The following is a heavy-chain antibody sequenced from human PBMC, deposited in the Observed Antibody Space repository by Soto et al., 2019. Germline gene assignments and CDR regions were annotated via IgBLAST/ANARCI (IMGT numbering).Heavy chain of an antibody. Sequence: EVQLVETGGGLIQPGGSLRLPCAASGLTASSNNLSWFRQAPGKGLGWVPVIYSGGSTYYADSVKGRFTISRDNSKNTLYLQMNSLRAEDTAVYYCARDSCSGGSCYNLRYFDLWGRGTLVTVSS. D-gene: IGHD2-15*01. CDR3: ARDSCSGGSCYNLRYFDL. J-gene: IGHJ2*01. CDR1: GLTASSNN. V-gene: IGHV3-53*02. CDR2: IYSGGST.